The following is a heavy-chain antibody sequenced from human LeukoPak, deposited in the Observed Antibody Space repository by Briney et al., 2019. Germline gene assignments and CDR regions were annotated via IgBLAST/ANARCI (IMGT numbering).Heavy chain of an antibody. D-gene: IGHD1-26*01. CDR1: GYTFTNYG. J-gene: IGHJ4*02. CDR2: ISANNSHT. CDR3: ARAPMVGPTRVDF. V-gene: IGHV1-18*01. Sequence: AAVKVSCKASGYTFTNYGFSWVRQAPGQGLEWMGWISANNSHTTYAQKFQGRVTMTTDTSTSTAYMELRSLRSDDTAMYYCARAPMVGPTRVDFWGQGTLVTVSS.